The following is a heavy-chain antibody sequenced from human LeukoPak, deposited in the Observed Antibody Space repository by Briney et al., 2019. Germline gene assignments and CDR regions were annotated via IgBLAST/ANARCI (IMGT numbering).Heavy chain of an antibody. J-gene: IGHJ6*02. D-gene: IGHD1-26*01. CDR1: GYTFTSYY. Sequence: GASVKVSCKASGYTFTSYYMHWVRQAPGQGLEWMGIINPSGGSTSYAQKFQGRVTMTRDTSTSTVYMELSSLRSEDTAVYYCAREDGELLTSAPITYYYYYGMDVWGQGTTVTVSS. CDR2: INPSGGST. V-gene: IGHV1-46*01. CDR3: AREDGELLTSAPITYYYYYGMDV.